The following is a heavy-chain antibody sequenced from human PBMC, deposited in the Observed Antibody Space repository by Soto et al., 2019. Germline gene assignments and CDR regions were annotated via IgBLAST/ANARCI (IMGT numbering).Heavy chain of an antibody. Sequence: QVQLVESGGGVVQPGRSLRLSCAAAGFTFRTYGMNWVRQAPGRGLEWVAIISSDGRETYYADSVKGRFTISRDNSENPRYLQMNSLIVEDTAVYCCARQESGTDYWGRGTLVTVSS. CDR1: GFTFRTYG. V-gene: IGHV3-30*03. J-gene: IGHJ4*02. CDR3: ARQESGTDY. CDR2: ISSDGRET. D-gene: IGHD1-26*01.